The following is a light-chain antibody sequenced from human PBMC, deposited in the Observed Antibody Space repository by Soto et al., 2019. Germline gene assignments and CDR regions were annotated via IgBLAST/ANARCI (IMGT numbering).Light chain of an antibody. Sequence: QSVLTQPASVSGSPGQSITISCTGTSSDVGGYNYVSWYQQRPGKAPKLMIYEVTNRPSGVSNRFSGSKSGNTASLTISGLQAEDEADYYCSSYTSRSTLVFATGTKVTVL. J-gene: IGLJ1*01. CDR2: EVT. CDR3: SSYTSRSTLV. CDR1: SSDVGGYNY. V-gene: IGLV2-14*01.